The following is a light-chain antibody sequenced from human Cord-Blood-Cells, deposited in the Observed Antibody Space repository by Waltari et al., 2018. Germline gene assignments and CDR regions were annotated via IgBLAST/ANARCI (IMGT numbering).Light chain of an antibody. CDR3: NSRDSSGNHVV. CDR2: GKN. V-gene: IGLV3-19*01. CDR1: SLRSYY. J-gene: IGLJ2*01. Sequence: SSELTQDPAVSVALGQTVRITCQGDSLRSYYASWYQQKPGQAPVLVIYGKNNRPSGIPDRFSGSSSGNTASLTITGAQAEDEADYYGNSRDSSGNHVVFGGVTKLTVL.